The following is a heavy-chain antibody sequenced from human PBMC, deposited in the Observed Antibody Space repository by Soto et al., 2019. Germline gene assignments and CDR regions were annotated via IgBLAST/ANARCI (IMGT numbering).Heavy chain of an antibody. CDR1: GGSISSSSYY. CDR2: VYYGGGT. J-gene: IGHJ6*02. D-gene: IGHD3-22*01. Sequence: QLHLQESGPGLVKPSETLSLTCTVSGGSISSSSYYWGWIRQPPGKGLEWIGNVYYGGGTYYNPSLKRRVTISVETSKSQFSLKLSSVTAADTAVYYCAGGDYYHSSGYYFYYYTMDVWGQGTTVTVSS. V-gene: IGHV4-39*01. CDR3: AGGDYYHSSGYYFYYYTMDV.